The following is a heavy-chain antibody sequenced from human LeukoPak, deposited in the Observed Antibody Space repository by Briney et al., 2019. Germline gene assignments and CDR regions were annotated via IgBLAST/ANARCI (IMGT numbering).Heavy chain of an antibody. CDR1: GGSISSSSYY. CDR2: IYYSGST. J-gene: IGHJ4*02. CDR3: AREVNYYDSSGYYPTGYYFDY. Sequence: SETLSLTCTVSGGSISSSSYYWGWIRQPPGKGLEWIGNIYYSGSTNYNPSLKSRVTISVDTSKNQFSLKLSSVTAADTAVYYCAREVNYYDSSGYYPTGYYFDYWGQGTLVTVSS. V-gene: IGHV4-39*07. D-gene: IGHD3-22*01.